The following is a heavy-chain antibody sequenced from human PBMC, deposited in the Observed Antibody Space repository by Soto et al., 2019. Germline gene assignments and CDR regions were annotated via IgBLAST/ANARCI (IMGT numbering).Heavy chain of an antibody. CDR3: ARSMTPVVTLDY. CDR2: IYYSGST. CDR1: GGSISSSSYY. J-gene: IGHJ4*02. V-gene: IGHV4-39*01. Sequence: SGTLSLTCTVSGGSISSSSYYWGWIRQPPGKGLEWIGSIYYSGSTYYNPSLKSRVNISVDTSKNQFSLKLSSVTAADTALYYCARSMTPVVTLDYWGQGAVVTVSS. D-gene: IGHD4-17*01.